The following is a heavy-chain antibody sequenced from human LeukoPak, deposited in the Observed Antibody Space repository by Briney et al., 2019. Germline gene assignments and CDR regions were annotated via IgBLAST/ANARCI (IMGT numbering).Heavy chain of an antibody. CDR1: GFTFNNYW. CDR2: INTNGSSV. J-gene: IGHJ3*02. D-gene: IGHD6-13*01. Sequence: PGGSLRLSCAASGFTFNNYWMHWVRQAPGRGLVWVSRINTNGSSVSYADSGKGRFTISRDNAKNTLYLQMNSLRAEDTAVYYCARRAATGQVRALDIWGQGTMVTASS. V-gene: IGHV3-74*01. CDR3: ARRAATGQVRALDI.